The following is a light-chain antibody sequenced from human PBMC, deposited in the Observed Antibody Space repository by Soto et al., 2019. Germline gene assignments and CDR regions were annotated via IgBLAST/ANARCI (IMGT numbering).Light chain of an antibody. Sequence: DIVLTQSPGTLSLSPGERATLSCRASQSVSSSYFAWYQQKPGQAPSLLIYGASSRATGIPDSFSGSGSATDFPITISRLETEVFAVYCGQQCGSSPWTFGQGTKVEIK. CDR3: QQCGSSPWT. V-gene: IGKV3-20*01. CDR1: QSVSSSY. CDR2: GAS. J-gene: IGKJ1*01.